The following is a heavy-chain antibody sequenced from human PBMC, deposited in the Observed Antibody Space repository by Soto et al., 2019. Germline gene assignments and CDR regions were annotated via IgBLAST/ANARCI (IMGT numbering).Heavy chain of an antibody. V-gene: IGHV3-30-3*01. Sequence: GGSLRLSCAASGFTFSSYAMHWVRQAPGKGLEWVAVISYDGSNKYYADSVKGRFTISRDNSKNTLYLQMNSLRAEDTAVYYCARDLEVVAAYLGMDVWGQGTTVTVSS. CDR1: GFTFSSYA. CDR2: ISYDGSNK. J-gene: IGHJ6*02. D-gene: IGHD2-15*01. CDR3: ARDLEVVAAYLGMDV.